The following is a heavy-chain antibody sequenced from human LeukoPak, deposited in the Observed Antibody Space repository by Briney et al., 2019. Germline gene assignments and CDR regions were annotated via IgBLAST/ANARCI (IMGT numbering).Heavy chain of an antibody. J-gene: IGHJ4*02. CDR2: TYYRSKLYN. V-gene: IGHV6-1*01. CDR1: GDSVSSDSAD. Sequence: QTLSLTCAISGDSVSSDSADWNWIRQSPSRGLEWLGRTYYRSKLYNDYAVFVKSRIIINPDISKNQFSLQLNSVTPEDTAVYYCARGYNFGFDYWGQGTLVIISS. CDR3: ARGYNFGFDY. D-gene: IGHD5-18*01.